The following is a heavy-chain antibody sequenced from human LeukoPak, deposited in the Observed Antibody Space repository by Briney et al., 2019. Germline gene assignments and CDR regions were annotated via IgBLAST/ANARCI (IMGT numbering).Heavy chain of an antibody. CDR1: GDSISSYY. Sequence: SETLSLTCTVSGDSISSYYWNWIRQPPGKGLEWIGYNYYSGSTNYNPSLKSRVTISVDTSKNQFSLKLSSVTAADTAVYYCAVGATYFDYWGQGTLVTVSS. CDR2: NYYSGST. V-gene: IGHV4-59*01. D-gene: IGHD1-26*01. CDR3: AVGATYFDY. J-gene: IGHJ4*02.